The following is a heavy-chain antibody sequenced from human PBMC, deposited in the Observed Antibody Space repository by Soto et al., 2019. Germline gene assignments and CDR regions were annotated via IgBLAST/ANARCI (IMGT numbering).Heavy chain of an antibody. V-gene: IGHV3-15*01. Sequence: EVQLVESGVGLGKPGGSLRVSCAASGFSISDSWMSWVRQAPGKGLEWVARIKSKTDGVTTDYAAPVTGRFTISRDDSKNTLSLQINSLKTEDTALYYCTTYYDIRGNYRVRWAYWGLGTMVTVSS. CDR1: GFSISDSW. D-gene: IGHD3-16*02. J-gene: IGHJ4*02. CDR2: IKSKTDGVTT. CDR3: TTYYDIRGNYRVRWAY.